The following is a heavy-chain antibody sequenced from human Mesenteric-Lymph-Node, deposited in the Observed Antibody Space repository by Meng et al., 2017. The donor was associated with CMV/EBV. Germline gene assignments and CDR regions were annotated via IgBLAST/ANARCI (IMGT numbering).Heavy chain of an antibody. J-gene: IGHJ3*02. V-gene: IGHV1-46*01. Sequence: ASVKVSCKASGYTFTSYYLQWVRQAPGQGLEWMGIINPSGGFTTYAQKFQGRVTMTRDTSTSTVYMELSSLRSEDTAVYYCAREEYYYYDSSGKGAFDIWGQGTMVTVSS. CDR2: INPSGGFT. CDR3: AREEYYYYDSSGKGAFDI. D-gene: IGHD3-22*01. CDR1: GYTFTSYY.